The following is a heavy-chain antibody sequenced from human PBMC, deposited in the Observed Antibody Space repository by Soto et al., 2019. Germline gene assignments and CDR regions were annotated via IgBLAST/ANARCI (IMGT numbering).Heavy chain of an antibody. CDR2: INSDGSST. CDR1: GFTFRNYW. V-gene: IGHV3-74*01. Sequence: EVQLVESGGGLVQPRGSLRLACAGSGFTFRNYWMHWVRQVPGKGLEWVSQINSDGSSTTYADSVKGRFTISRDNAKNTLYLQMNSLRAEDTAVYYCTRALGNYYGSGSFYTSSSFYYYGMDVWGQGTTVTVSS. J-gene: IGHJ6*02. CDR3: TRALGNYYGSGSFYTSSSFYYYGMDV. D-gene: IGHD3-10*01.